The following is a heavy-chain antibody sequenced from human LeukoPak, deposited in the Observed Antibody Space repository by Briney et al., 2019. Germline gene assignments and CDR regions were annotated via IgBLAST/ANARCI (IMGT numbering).Heavy chain of an antibody. V-gene: IGHV3-23*01. D-gene: IGHD3-10*01. Sequence: RPGGSLRLSCAASGFTFSSYAMSWVRQAPGKGLEWVSAISGSGGSTYYADSVKGRFTISRDNSKNTLYLQMNSLRAGDAAVYYCAKRGGGRYFDYWGQGTLVTVSS. CDR3: AKRGGGRYFDY. CDR2: ISGSGGST. J-gene: IGHJ4*02. CDR1: GFTFSSYA.